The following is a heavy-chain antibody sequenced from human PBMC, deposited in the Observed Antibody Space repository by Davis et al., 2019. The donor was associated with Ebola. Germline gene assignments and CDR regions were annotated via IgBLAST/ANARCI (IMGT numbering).Heavy chain of an antibody. CDR3: ARGHSGSYWRFRYYFDY. Sequence: AASVKVSCKTSGYTFTNYDINWVRQATGQGLEWMGWMNPNSGNTGYAQDFQGRITMTRNTSISTAYMELSSLRSEDTAVYYCARGHSGSYWRFRYYFDYWGQGTLVTVSS. V-gene: IGHV1-8*01. CDR1: GYTFTNYD. J-gene: IGHJ4*02. D-gene: IGHD1-26*01. CDR2: MNPNSGNT.